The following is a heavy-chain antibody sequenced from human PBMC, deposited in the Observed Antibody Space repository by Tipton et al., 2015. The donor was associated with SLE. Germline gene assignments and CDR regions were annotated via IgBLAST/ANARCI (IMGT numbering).Heavy chain of an antibody. D-gene: IGHD3-3*01. Sequence: GSLRLSCTVSGGSISSYYWSWIRQPPGKGLEWIGYIYYSGSTNYNPSLKSRVTISVDTSKNQFSLKLSSVTAADTAVYYCARQGGEWLFYYYGMDVWGQGTTVTVSS. CDR3: ARQGGEWLFYYYGMDV. V-gene: IGHV4-59*08. J-gene: IGHJ6*02. CDR2: IYYSGST. CDR1: GGSISSYY.